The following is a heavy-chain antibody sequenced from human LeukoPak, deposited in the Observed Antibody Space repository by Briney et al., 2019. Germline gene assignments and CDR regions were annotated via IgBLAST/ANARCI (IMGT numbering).Heavy chain of an antibody. CDR3: ARGGVEGLTYYYGSGSLNWFDP. CDR1: GYTFTSYA. J-gene: IGHJ5*02. CDR2: INPSGGST. Sequence: ASVKVSCKASGYTFTSYAMNWVRQAPGQGLEWMGIINPSGGSTSYAQKFQGRVTMTRDTSTSTVYMELSSLRSEDTAVYYCARGGVEGLTYYYGSGSLNWFDPWGQGTLVTVSS. V-gene: IGHV1-46*01. D-gene: IGHD3-10*01.